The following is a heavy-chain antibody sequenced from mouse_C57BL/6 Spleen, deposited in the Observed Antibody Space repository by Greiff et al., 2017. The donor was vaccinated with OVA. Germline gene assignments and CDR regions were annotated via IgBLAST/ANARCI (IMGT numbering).Heavy chain of an antibody. D-gene: IGHD1-1*01. Sequence: QVQLQQSGAELVKPGASVKMSCKASGYTFTTYPIEWMKQNHGKSLEWIGNFHPYNDDTKYNEKFKGKATLTVEKSSSTVYLELSRLTSDDSAVYYCARRVPYYYGSSYDAMDYWGQGTSVTVSS. J-gene: IGHJ4*01. CDR2: FHPYNDDT. CDR3: ARRVPYYYGSSYDAMDY. CDR1: GYTFTTYP. V-gene: IGHV1-47*01.